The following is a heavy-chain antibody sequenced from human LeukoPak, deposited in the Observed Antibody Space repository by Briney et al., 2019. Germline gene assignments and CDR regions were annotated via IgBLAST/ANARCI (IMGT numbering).Heavy chain of an antibody. Sequence: QPGGSLRLSCAASGFTVSSKYMSWVRQAPGKGLEWVSVIFNGGSTYYADSVKGRFTISTDNSKNMLYLQMNSLRAEDTAVYYCERGLFASGSYYNFFDYWAQGTLVTVSS. D-gene: IGHD3-10*01. CDR2: IFNGGST. CDR1: GFTVSSKY. V-gene: IGHV3-66*01. J-gene: IGHJ4*02. CDR3: ERGLFASGSYYNFFDY.